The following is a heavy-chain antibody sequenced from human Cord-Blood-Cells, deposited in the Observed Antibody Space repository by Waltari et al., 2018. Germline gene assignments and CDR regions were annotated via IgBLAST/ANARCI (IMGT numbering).Heavy chain of an antibody. V-gene: IGHV4-34*01. CDR1: GGSFSGYY. J-gene: IGHJ4*02. Sequence: QVQLQQWGAGLLKPSETLSLTCAVYGGSFSGYYWSWIRQPPGKGLEWIGEINHSGSTNYNPSLKSRVTISVDTSKNQFSLKLSSVTAADTAVYYCARRGHYDILTGYYDYWGQGTLVTVSS. CDR2: INHSGST. CDR3: ARRGHYDILTGYYDY. D-gene: IGHD3-9*01.